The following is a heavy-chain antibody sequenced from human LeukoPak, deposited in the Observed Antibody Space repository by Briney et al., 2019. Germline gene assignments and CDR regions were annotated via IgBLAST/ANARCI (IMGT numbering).Heavy chain of an antibody. Sequence: SETLSLTCAVSGVSISRSDYYWGWLRQPPGKGLEWIGHIYCSGTFHYSPSLQSRVIISVDTSKNQFSLKMNSVTAADTALYYCAVGGVLTLTFDDWGQGTQVSVSS. V-gene: IGHV4-39*07. CDR2: IYCSGTF. D-gene: IGHD3-16*01. CDR1: GVSISRSDYY. J-gene: IGHJ4*02. CDR3: AVGGVLTLTFDD.